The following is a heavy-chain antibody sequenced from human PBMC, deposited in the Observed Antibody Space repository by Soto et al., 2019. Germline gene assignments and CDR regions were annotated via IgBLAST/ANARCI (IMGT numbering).Heavy chain of an antibody. D-gene: IGHD3-16*01. CDR3: ARGNPFNYAGFDV. Sequence: QAHLEQSGAEVKRPGASVKVSCKASGYTFSDFDINWLRQASGQGPEWMGWMNAKSGDTFFAQRCQGKVNMTWDTSLSTAYMEVGSLTSDDTAMYYCARGNPFNYAGFDVWGQGTTVAVSS. CDR1: GYTFSDFD. J-gene: IGHJ6*02. CDR2: MNAKSGDT. V-gene: IGHV1-8*01.